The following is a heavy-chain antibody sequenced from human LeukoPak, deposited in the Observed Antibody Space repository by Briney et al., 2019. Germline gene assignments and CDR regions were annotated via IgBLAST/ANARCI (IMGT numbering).Heavy chain of an antibody. Sequence: SETLSLTCTVSGGSISSSNWWSWVRQPPGKGLEWIGEIYHSGSTNYNPSLKNRVTISVDKSKNQFSLKLSSVTAADTAVYYCARTDIVATIFDYWGQGTLVTVSS. CDR1: GGSISSSNW. CDR2: IYHSGST. J-gene: IGHJ4*02. V-gene: IGHV4-4*02. D-gene: IGHD5-12*01. CDR3: ARTDIVATIFDY.